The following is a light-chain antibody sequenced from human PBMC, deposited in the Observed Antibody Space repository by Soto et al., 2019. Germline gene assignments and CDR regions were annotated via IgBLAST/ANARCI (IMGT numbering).Light chain of an antibody. CDR3: QHNDHLPPFT. CDR2: GAS. CDR1: QDIRKY. J-gene: IGKJ3*01. Sequence: DIQMTQSPASLSASVGDRVTITCQASQDIRKYLSWYQQKPGRAPKLLIYGASYLETGVPSRFSGSGYWTDFTFTISSLQPEDIATYYCQHNDHLPPFTFGPGTKVAI. V-gene: IGKV1-33*01.